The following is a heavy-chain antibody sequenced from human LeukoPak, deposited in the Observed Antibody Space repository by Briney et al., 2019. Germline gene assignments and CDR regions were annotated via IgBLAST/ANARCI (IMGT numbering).Heavy chain of an antibody. CDR2: INHSGST. D-gene: IGHD6-19*01. CDR3: ARGRRISYSSGWYVRS. Sequence: PSETLSLTCAVYGGSFSGYYWSWIRQPPGKGLEWIGEINHSGSTNYNPSLKSRVTISVDTSKNQFSLKLSSVTAADTAVYYGARGRRISYSSGWYVRSWGQGTLVTVSS. V-gene: IGHV4-34*01. CDR1: GGSFSGYY. J-gene: IGHJ4*02.